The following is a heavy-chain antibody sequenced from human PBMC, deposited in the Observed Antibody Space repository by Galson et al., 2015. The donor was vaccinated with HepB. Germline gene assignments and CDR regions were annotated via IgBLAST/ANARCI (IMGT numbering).Heavy chain of an antibody. D-gene: IGHD6-19*01. CDR2: IYYSGST. J-gene: IGHJ5*02. Sequence: ETLSLTCTVSGGSISSSSYYWGWIRQPPGKGLEWIGSIYYSGSTYYNPSLKSRVTISVDTSKNQFSLKLSSVTAADTAVYYCARHTRMAGYNWFDPWGQGTLVTVSS. V-gene: IGHV4-39*01. CDR3: ARHTRMAGYNWFDP. CDR1: GGSISSSSYY.